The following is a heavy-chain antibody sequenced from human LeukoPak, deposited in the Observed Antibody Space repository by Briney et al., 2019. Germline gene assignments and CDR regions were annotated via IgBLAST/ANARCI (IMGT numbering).Heavy chain of an antibody. D-gene: IGHD3-10*01. J-gene: IGHJ6*03. V-gene: IGHV3-7*01. CDR3: ARARTSGSGPYYYYMDV. CDR1: GFTFSSYW. CDR2: IKQDGSEK. Sequence: GGSLRLSCAASGFTFSSYWMSWVRQAPGKGLEWVANIKQDGSEKYYVDSVKGRFTISRDNAKNSLYLQMNSLRAEDTAVYYCARARTSGSGPYYYYMDVWGKGTTVTVSS.